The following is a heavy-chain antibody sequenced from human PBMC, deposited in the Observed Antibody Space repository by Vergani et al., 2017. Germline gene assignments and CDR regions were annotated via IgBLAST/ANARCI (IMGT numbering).Heavy chain of an antibody. J-gene: IGHJ4*02. CDR1: GFTFSSYG. CDR3: AKEEDSGVGVAGAPGRYFDD. Sequence: QVQLVESGGGVVQPGRSLRLSCAASGFTFSSYGMHWVRQAPGKGLEWVAVISYDGSNKYYADSVKGRFTISRGNSKNTLYLQMNSLRAEDTAVYYCAKEEDSGVGVAGAPGRYFDDWGQGTLVTVSS. D-gene: IGHD2-15*01. CDR2: ISYDGSNK. V-gene: IGHV3-30*18.